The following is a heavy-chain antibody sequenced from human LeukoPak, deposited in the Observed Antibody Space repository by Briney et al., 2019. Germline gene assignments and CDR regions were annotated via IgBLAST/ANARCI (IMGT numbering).Heavy chain of an antibody. CDR3: ASFIDYYDSRTNWFDP. CDR1: GASVTSGGFY. Sequence: SQTLSLTCTVSGASVTSGGFYWSWIRQTPGKGLEWIGYIHQSGDTYSNPSLKSRATVSMDRSTNQFSLNLRFVTAADTAVYYCASFIDYYDSRTNWFDPWGQGTLVTVSS. D-gene: IGHD3-22*01. V-gene: IGHV4-30-2*02. CDR2: IHQSGDT. J-gene: IGHJ5*02.